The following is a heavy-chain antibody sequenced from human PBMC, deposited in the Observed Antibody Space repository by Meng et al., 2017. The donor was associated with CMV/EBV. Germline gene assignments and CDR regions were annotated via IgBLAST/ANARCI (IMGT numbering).Heavy chain of an antibody. Sequence: ASVKVSCKASGYTFTSYDINWVRQATGQGLEWMGWMNPNSGNTGYGQKFQGRVTMTRNTSISTAYMELSSLRSEDTAVYYCASELFCSSTSCWWGQGTLVTVSS. CDR3: ASELFCSSTSCW. J-gene: IGHJ4*02. CDR2: MNPNSGNT. D-gene: IGHD2-2*01. CDR1: GYTFTSYD. V-gene: IGHV1-8*01.